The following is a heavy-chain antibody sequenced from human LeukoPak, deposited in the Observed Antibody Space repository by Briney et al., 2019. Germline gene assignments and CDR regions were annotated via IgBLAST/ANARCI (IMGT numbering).Heavy chain of an antibody. D-gene: IGHD3-22*01. V-gene: IGHV3-30*03. CDR3: ARDQHSSGYYYLDY. Sequence: GGSLRLSCAASGFTFSSYGMHWVRQAPGKGLEWVAVISYDGSNKYYADSVKGRFTISRDNSKNTLYLQMNSLRAEDTAVYYCARDQHSSGYYYLDYWGQGTLVTVSS. CDR2: ISYDGSNK. CDR1: GFTFSSYG. J-gene: IGHJ4*02.